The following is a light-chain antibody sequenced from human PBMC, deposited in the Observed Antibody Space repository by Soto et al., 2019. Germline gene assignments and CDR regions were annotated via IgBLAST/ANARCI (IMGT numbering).Light chain of an antibody. Sequence: QLTQSPSSLSASVGDRVTLTFRASHGISINLAWYQQKPGRAPKLLIFGAFTLQSGVPSRFRGSGSGADFSLNISRLQPADFATYYCQQAKSFPITFRQGTRLEI. CDR3: QQAKSFPIT. J-gene: IGKJ5*01. CDR2: GAF. CDR1: HGISIN. V-gene: IGKV1-9*01.